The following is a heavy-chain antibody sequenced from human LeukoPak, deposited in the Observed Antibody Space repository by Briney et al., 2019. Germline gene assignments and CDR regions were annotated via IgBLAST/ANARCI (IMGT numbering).Heavy chain of an antibody. J-gene: IGHJ4*02. V-gene: IGHV3-23*01. CDR3: ASSGFSSGWYEPYYFDY. D-gene: IGHD6-19*01. CDR2: ISGSGGST. Sequence: GGSLRLSCAASGFTFSSYAMSWVRQAPGKGLEWVSAISGSGGSTYYADSVKGRFTISRDNSKNTLYLQMNSLRAEDTAVYYCASSGFSSGWYEPYYFDYWGPGTLVTVSS. CDR1: GFTFSSYA.